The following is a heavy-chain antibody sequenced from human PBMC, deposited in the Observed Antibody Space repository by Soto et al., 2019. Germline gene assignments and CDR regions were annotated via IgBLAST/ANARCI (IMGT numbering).Heavy chain of an antibody. CDR2: IWYDGSNK. D-gene: IGHD3-3*01. CDR3: VREQGVLEWSTYYFDD. CDR1: GFTFINSG. Sequence: PAGSLRLSCASSGFTFINSGLHWVRQAPGTGLEWVAVIWYDGSNKYYAATVKGRFTISRDNSKNTPYLQMNRLRAEDMAVFYCVREQGVLEWSTYYFDDWGEGTLVTV. V-gene: IGHV3-33*01. J-gene: IGHJ4*02.